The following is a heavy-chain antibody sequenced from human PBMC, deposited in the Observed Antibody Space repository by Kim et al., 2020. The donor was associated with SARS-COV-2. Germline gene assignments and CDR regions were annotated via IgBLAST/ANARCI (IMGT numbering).Heavy chain of an antibody. Sequence: TTYTPSPQSRVTISVATSKNQFALRLSSVTAADTAVYYCARDSWYYYFWGQGTMVTVSS. V-gene: IGHV4-59*01. J-gene: IGHJ3*01. CDR2: T. D-gene: IGHD3-10*01. CDR3: ARDSWYYYF.